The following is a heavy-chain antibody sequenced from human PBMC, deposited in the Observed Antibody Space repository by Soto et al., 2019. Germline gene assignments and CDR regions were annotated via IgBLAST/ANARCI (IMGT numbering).Heavy chain of an antibody. V-gene: IGHV4-4*07. J-gene: IGHJ4*02. D-gene: IGHD6-19*01. CDR3: ARVHSSGWFDY. CDR1: GGSISSYY. CDR2: IYTSGST. Sequence: QVQLQESGPGLVKPSETLSLTCTVSGGSISSYYWSWIRQPAGKGLEWIGRIYTSGSTYYNPSLKSRVTMSIDTYKNQFSLKLSSVTAADMAVYYCARVHSSGWFDYWGQGTLVTVSS.